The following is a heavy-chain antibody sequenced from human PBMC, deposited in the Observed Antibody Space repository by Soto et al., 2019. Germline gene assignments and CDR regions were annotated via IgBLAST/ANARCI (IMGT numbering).Heavy chain of an antibody. CDR3: ARDRLVRGVITRYYYYSMDV. J-gene: IGHJ6*02. Sequence: ASVKVSCKASGYTFTGYYMHWVRQAPGQGLEWMGWINPNSGGTNYAQKFQGWVTMTRDTSISTAYMELSRLRSDDTAVYYCARDRLVRGVITRYYYYSMDVWGQGTTVTFSS. V-gene: IGHV1-2*04. D-gene: IGHD3-10*01. CDR1: GYTFTGYY. CDR2: INPNSGGT.